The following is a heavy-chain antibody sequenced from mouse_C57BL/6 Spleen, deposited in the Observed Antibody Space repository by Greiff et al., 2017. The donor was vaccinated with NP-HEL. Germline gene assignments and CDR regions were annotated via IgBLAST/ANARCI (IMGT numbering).Heavy chain of an antibody. V-gene: IGHV14-4*01. CDR1: GFNIKDDY. D-gene: IGHD1-1*01. Sequence: VQLKQSGAELVRPGASVKLSCTASGFNIKDDYMHWVKQRPEQGLEWIGWIDPENGATEYASKFQGKATITADTSSNTAYLQLSSLTSEDTAVYYCTTSLRYYLRGYFDVWGTGTTVTVSS. CDR3: TTSLRYYLRGYFDV. CDR2: IDPENGAT. J-gene: IGHJ1*03.